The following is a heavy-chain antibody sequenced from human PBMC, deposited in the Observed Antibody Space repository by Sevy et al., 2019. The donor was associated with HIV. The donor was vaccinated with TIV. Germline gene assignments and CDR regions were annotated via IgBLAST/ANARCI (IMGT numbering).Heavy chain of an antibody. CDR2: TYYRSKWYN. V-gene: IGHV6-1*01. Sequence: SQTLSLTCAISGDSVSSNSAAWNWIRQSPSRGLEWLGRTYYRSKWYNDYAVSVKSRITINPDTSKNQFSLQLNSVTPEDTAVYYCARDPSPTRPYYYDSSGYRGVDAFDIWGQGTMVTVSS. CDR3: ARDPSPTRPYYYDSSGYRGVDAFDI. J-gene: IGHJ3*02. D-gene: IGHD3-22*01. CDR1: GDSVSSNSAA.